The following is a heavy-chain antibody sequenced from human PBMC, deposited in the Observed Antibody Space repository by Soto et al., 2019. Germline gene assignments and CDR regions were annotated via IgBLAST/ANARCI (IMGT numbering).Heavy chain of an antibody. D-gene: IGHD6-19*01. V-gene: IGHV3-30*18. J-gene: IGHJ4*02. CDR3: AKVLQQWLVRGMIDY. Sequence: QVQLVESGGGVVQPGRSLRLSCAASGFTFSSYGMHWVRQAPGKGLEWVAVISYDGSNKYYADSVKGRFTISRDNSKNTLYLQMNSLRAEDTAVYYCAKVLQQWLVRGMIDYWGQGTLVTVSS. CDR2: ISYDGSNK. CDR1: GFTFSSYG.